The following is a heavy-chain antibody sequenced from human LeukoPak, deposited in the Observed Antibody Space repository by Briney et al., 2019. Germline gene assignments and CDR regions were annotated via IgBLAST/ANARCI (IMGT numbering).Heavy chain of an antibody. V-gene: IGHV3-21*01. Sequence: PGGSLRLSCAASGFTFSSYSMKWVRQAPGKGLEWVSFLGSSISYISYADSVKGRFTISRDNAKNSLYLQMNSLRAEDTAVYYCARDDSSGQIFNWGQGTLVTVSS. CDR2: LGSSISYI. CDR3: ARDDSSGQIFN. CDR1: GFTFSSYS. D-gene: IGHD3-22*01. J-gene: IGHJ4*02.